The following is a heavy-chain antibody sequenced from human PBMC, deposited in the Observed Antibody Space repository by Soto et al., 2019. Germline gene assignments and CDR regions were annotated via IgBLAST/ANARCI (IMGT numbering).Heavy chain of an antibody. V-gene: IGHV3-73*01. J-gene: IGHJ4*02. CDR2: IRSRSNDYAT. Sequence: GGSLRLSCAGSGFTFSGPAIHWVRQASGKGLEWVGRIRSRSNDYATSYATSVKGRFTISRDDSKNTAYLQMDRLETEDTAVYYCTVGVVVKAATDYWGQGTLVTVSS. D-gene: IGHD2-2*01. CDR1: GFTFSGPA. CDR3: TVGVVVKAATDY.